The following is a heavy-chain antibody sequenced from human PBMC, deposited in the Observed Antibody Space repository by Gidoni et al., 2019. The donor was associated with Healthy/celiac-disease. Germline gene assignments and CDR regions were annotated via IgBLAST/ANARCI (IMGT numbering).Heavy chain of an antibody. J-gene: IGHJ4*02. CDR3: ARPSAGGEHFDY. Sequence: QLQLQESGPGRVKPSETLSLTCTVAGGSISSSSYSWGWIRQPPGKGLEWIGSIYYSGSTYSNPSLKSRVTISVDTSKNQFSLKLSSVTAADTAVYYCARPSAGGEHFDYWGQGTLVTVSS. V-gene: IGHV4-39*01. D-gene: IGHD1-26*01. CDR1: GGSISSSSYS. CDR2: IYYSGST.